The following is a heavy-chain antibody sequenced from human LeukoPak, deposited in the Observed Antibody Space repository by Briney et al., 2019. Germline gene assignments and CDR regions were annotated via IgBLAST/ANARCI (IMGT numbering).Heavy chain of an antibody. V-gene: IGHV4-39*07. J-gene: IGHJ6*03. CDR2: IYYSGST. Sequence: SETPSLTCTVSGGSIISTSYYWGWIRQPPGKGLEWIGSIYYSGSTNYNPSLKSRVTMSVDTSKNQFSLKLTSVTAADTAVYYCARAARIAARPYYMDGWGTGTTVTVSS. CDR3: ARAARIAARPYYMDG. CDR1: GGSIISTSYY. D-gene: IGHD6-6*01.